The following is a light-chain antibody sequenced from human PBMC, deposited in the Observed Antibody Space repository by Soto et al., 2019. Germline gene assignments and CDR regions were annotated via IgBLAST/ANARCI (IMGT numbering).Light chain of an antibody. V-gene: IGKV3-20*01. Sequence: EIVLTQSPGTLSLSPGEGATLSCRASQSVSSTYLAWYQQKPGQAPRLLIYSASRRGSGIPDRFSGSGSGTDFTLTINRLEPEDFAEYYCQQYSGPGMYTFGQGTKLEIK. CDR1: QSVSSTY. CDR2: SAS. J-gene: IGKJ2*01. CDR3: QQYSGPGMYT.